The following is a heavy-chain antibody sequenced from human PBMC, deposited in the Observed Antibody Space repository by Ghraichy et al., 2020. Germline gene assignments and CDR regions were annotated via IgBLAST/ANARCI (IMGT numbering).Heavy chain of an antibody. D-gene: IGHD1-26*01. Sequence: SETLSLTCAVSGGSISGYYWSWIRQPPGKGLEWIGFIYHSGSANYNPSLKSRVTISVDTSNNQFSLKLSSVTAADTAVYFCARTLGAVGFLDYWGQGTLVTVSS. CDR1: GGSISGYY. CDR3: ARTLGAVGFLDY. V-gene: IGHV4-59*01. CDR2: IYHSGSA. J-gene: IGHJ4*02.